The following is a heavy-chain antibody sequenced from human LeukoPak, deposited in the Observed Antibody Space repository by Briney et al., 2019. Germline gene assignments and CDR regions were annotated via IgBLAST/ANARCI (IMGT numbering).Heavy chain of an antibody. V-gene: IGHV3-11*01. CDR3: GRDFGLSGTKRSFDI. D-gene: IGHD1-7*01. Sequence: GGSLRLSCAASGFIFSDYYMGWIRQAPGKGLEWVSYISGSGSTIFYAASVKGRFTISRDNAKNSMHLQMNSLRAEDTAVYYCGRDFGLSGTKRSFDIWGQGTMVTVSS. CDR1: GFIFSDYY. J-gene: IGHJ3*02. CDR2: ISGSGSTI.